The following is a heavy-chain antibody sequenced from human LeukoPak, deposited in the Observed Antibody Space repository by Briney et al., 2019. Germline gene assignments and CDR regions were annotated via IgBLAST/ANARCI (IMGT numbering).Heavy chain of an antibody. CDR2: VDPDGTTT. CDR1: GFTLSNYW. V-gene: IGHV3-74*01. Sequence: GGSLRLSCAASGFTLSNYWMHWVRQAPGEGLVWLSRVDPDGTTTNYADSVTGRFTTSRDNAKNTLYLQMNSLRAEDTALYYCTRVQAGRSGLMDVWGRGTTVTVSS. CDR3: TRVQAGRSGLMDV. D-gene: IGHD2-8*02. J-gene: IGHJ6*02.